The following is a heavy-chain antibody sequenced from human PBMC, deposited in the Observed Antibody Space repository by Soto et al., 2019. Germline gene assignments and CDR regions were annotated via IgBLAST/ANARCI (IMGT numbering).Heavy chain of an antibody. CDR1: GGSISSGGYY. CDR3: ARYYDILTGYPRLDY. J-gene: IGHJ4*02. CDR2: IYYSGST. D-gene: IGHD3-9*01. Sequence: SETLSLTCTVSGGSISSGGYYWSWIRQHPGKGLEWIGYIYYSGSTYYNPSLKSRVTISVDTSKNQFSLKLSSVTAADTAVYYCARYYDILTGYPRLDYWGQGTLVTVSS. V-gene: IGHV4-31*03.